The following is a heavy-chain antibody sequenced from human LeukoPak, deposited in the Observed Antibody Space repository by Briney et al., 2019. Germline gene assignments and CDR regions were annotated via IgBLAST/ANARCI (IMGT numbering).Heavy chain of an antibody. V-gene: IGHV1-2*06. D-gene: IGHD1-7*01. Sequence: ASVKVSCKASGYTFTGYYMHWVRQAPGQGLEWMGRINPNSGGTNYAQKFQGRVTMTRDTSISTAYMELSRLRSDDTAVYYCAGAPGVKVKTGTSPYDYWGQGTLVTVSS. CDR2: INPNSGGT. CDR3: AGAPGVKVKTGTSPYDY. J-gene: IGHJ4*02. CDR1: GYTFTGYY.